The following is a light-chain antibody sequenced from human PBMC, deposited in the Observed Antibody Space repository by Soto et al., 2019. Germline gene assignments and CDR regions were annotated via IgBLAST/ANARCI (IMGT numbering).Light chain of an antibody. CDR1: SSDVGSYNL. Sequence: QSSLTQLACVSGSPGQSFTISCTGTSSDVGSYNLVSWYQQHPGKAPKLMIYEVSKRPSGVSNRFSGSKSGNTASLTISGLQAEDEADYYCCSYAGSSTLVFGGGTKLTVL. CDR2: EVS. V-gene: IGLV2-23*02. CDR3: CSYAGSSTLV. J-gene: IGLJ2*01.